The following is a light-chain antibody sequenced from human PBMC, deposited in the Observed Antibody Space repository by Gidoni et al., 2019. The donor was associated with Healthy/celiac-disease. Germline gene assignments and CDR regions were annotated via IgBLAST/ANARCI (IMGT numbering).Light chain of an antibody. CDR3: YSTDSSGKV. J-gene: IGLJ2*01. CDR1: ALPKKY. Sequence: SYELTQPPSASVSPGQTARITCSGDALPKKYAYWYQQKSGQAPVLVIYEDSKRPSGIPERFSGSSSGTMATLTIRGAQVEDEADYYCYSTDSSGKVFGGGTKLTVL. CDR2: EDS. V-gene: IGLV3-10*01.